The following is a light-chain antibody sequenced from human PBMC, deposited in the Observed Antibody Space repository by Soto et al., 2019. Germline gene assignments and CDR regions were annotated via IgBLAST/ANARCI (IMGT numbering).Light chain of an antibody. V-gene: IGKV1-39*01. Sequence: DIQMTQSPSSLSASVRDRVTITCRASQSISSYLNWYQQEPGKAPKLLIYAASSLQSGVPSRFSGSGSGTDFTLSFSILQPEDFATYYCQQSYSTPWTFGQGTKVDIK. CDR2: AAS. CDR1: QSISSY. J-gene: IGKJ1*01. CDR3: QQSYSTPWT.